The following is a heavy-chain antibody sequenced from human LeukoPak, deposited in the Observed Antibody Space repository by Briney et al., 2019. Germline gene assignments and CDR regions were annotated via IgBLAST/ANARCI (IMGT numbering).Heavy chain of an antibody. V-gene: IGHV4-34*01. CDR1: GGSFSGYY. CDR3: ARGRIAAVGTGPYYYYGMDV. J-gene: IGHJ6*02. CDR2: INHSGST. D-gene: IGHD6-13*01. Sequence: SETLSLTCAVYGGSFSGYYWSWIRQPPGKGLEWIGEINHSGSTNYNPSLKSRVTISVDTSKNQFSLKLSSVTAADTAVYYCARGRIAAVGTGPYYYYGMDVWGQGTTVTVSS.